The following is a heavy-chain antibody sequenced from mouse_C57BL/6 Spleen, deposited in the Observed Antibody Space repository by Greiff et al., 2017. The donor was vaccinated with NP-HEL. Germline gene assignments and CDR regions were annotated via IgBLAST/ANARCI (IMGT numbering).Heavy chain of an antibody. J-gene: IGHJ2*01. D-gene: IGHD2-4*01. CDR1: GYAFSSSW. Sequence: LVESGPELVKPGASVKISCKASGYAFSSSWMNWVKQRPGEGLEWIGRIYPGDGDTNYNGKFKGKATLTADKSSSTAYMQLSSLTSEDSAVYFCARRRYDYDLDYWGQGTTLTVSS. V-gene: IGHV1-82*01. CDR2: IYPGDGDT. CDR3: ARRRYDYDLDY.